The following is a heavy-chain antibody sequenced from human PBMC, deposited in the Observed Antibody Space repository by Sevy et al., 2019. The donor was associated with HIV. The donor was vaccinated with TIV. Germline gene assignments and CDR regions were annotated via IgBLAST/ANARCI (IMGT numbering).Heavy chain of an antibody. CDR1: GYTFTNYW. D-gene: IGHD2-2*01. CDR2: IYPGDSDT. CDR3: ARYPIVVVPAAEYYFDY. Sequence: GESLKISCKGSGYTFTNYWIGWVRQMPGRGLAWMGIIYPGDSDTRYSPSFQGQVTISADKSISTAYLQWSSLKASDTAMYYCARYPIVVVPAAEYYFDYWGQGTLVTVSS. J-gene: IGHJ4*02. V-gene: IGHV5-51*01.